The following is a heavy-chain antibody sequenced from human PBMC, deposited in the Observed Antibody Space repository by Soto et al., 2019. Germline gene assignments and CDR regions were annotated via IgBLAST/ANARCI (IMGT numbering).Heavy chain of an antibody. CDR2: ISAYNGNT. V-gene: IGHV1-18*01. J-gene: IGHJ4*02. CDR3: TGGVGPVPRTIDY. Sequence: QVQLVQSGAEVKKPGASVKVSCKASGYIFNTYGISWVRQAPGQGLEWMGWISAYNGNTNYAEKVQDRFTMTTDTXTSTAYMELRSLRSDDTAVYYCTGGVGPVPRTIDYWGQGTLVTVSS. CDR1: GYIFNTYG. D-gene: IGHD2-8*01.